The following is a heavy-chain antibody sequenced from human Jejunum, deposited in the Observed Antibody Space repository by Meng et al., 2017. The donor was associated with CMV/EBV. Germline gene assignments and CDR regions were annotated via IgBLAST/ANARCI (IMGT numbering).Heavy chain of an antibody. D-gene: IGHD6-13*01. CDR1: GYSFTDYY. Sequence: QVHLVQSGAEVKKPGASVTVSCKTSGYSFTDYYIQWVRQAPGQGLEWMGWINPNSGGTNYAQKFQGRITMTRDTSISTAFMEVNSLRSDDTAVYYCAASSSSWYQNWFDPWGQGTLVTVSS. CDR3: AASSSSWYQNWFDP. CDR2: INPNSGGT. J-gene: IGHJ5*02. V-gene: IGHV1-2*02.